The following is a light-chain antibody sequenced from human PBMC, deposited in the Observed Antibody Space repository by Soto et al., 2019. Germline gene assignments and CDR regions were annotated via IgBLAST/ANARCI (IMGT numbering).Light chain of an antibody. Sequence: EIVLTQSPATLSLSPGERVTLSCRASQTVRSSLAWYQQKPGQAPRLLIYEASNRATVIPARFSGSGSGTDFTLTISSLEPEDFAVYYCQQHIDWPLTFGGGTKVEIK. J-gene: IGKJ4*01. CDR3: QQHIDWPLT. CDR1: QTVRSS. CDR2: EAS. V-gene: IGKV3-11*01.